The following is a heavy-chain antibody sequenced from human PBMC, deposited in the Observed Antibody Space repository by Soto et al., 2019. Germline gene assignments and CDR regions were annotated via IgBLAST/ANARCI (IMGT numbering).Heavy chain of an antibody. CDR2: ISYDGSNK. D-gene: IGHD3-3*01. V-gene: IGHV3-30*03. Sequence: ALRLSCAASGFTFSSYGMHWVRQAPGKGLEWVAVISYDGSNKYYADSVKGRFTISRDNSKNTLYLQMNSLRAEDTAVYYCARNGNFCRSFRYYGMDVWGQGTTVTVSS. J-gene: IGHJ6*02. CDR3: ARNGNFCRSFRYYGMDV. CDR1: GFTFSSYG.